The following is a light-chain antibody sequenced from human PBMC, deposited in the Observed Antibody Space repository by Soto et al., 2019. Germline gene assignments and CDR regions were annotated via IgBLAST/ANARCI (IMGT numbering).Light chain of an antibody. CDR2: DVS. V-gene: IGLV2-14*03. CDR1: SSDVGGYNY. J-gene: IGLJ1*01. CDR3: SSYTTSNTRQIV. Sequence: QSLLTQPASVSGSPGQSITSSCTGTSSDVGGYNYVSWYQHHPGKAPKLMIFDVSNRPSGVSNRFSGSKSGNTASLTISGLQPEDEADYYCSSYTTSNTRQIVFGTGTKDTVL.